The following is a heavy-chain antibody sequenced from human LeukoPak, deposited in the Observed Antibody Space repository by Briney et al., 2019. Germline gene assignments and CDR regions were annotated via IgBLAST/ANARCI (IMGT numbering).Heavy chain of an antibody. D-gene: IGHD5-18*01. V-gene: IGHV1-8*01. Sequence: ASVKVSCKASGYTFTSYDINWVRQATGQGLEWMGWMNPNSGNTGYAQKFQGRVTMTRNTSISTAYMELSSLRSEDTAVYYCARVDTAMVISVAWGQGTLVTVSS. CDR1: GYTFTSYD. CDR3: ARVDTAMVISVA. CDR2: MNPNSGNT. J-gene: IGHJ5*02.